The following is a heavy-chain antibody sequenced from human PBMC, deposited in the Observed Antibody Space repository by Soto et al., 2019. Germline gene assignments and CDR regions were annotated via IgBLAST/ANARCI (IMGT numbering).Heavy chain of an antibody. CDR3: ARHVGYCSGGSCYTDDAFDI. J-gene: IGHJ3*02. CDR2: IYYSGST. Sequence: PSETLSLTCTVSGGSISNYYWSWIRQPPGKGLEWIGYIYYSGSTNYNPSLKSRVTISVDTSKNQFSLKLSSVTAADTAVYYCARHVGYCSGGSCYTDDAFDIWGQGTMVTVSS. CDR1: GGSISNYY. D-gene: IGHD2-15*01. V-gene: IGHV4-59*08.